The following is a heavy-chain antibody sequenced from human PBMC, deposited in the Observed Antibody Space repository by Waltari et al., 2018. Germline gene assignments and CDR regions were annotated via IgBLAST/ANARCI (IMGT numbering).Heavy chain of an antibody. J-gene: IGHJ4*02. V-gene: IGHV3-21*01. CDR1: GFTFSSYS. Sequence: EVQLVESGGGLVKPGGSLRLSCAASGFTFSSYSMNWVRQAPGKGLEWVSSISSSSSYIYYADSVKGRFTISRDNAKNSLYLQMNSLRAEDTAVYYCARGAGMGGYDFDYWGQGTLVTVSS. D-gene: IGHD5-12*01. CDR3: ARGAGMGGYDFDY. CDR2: ISSSSSYI.